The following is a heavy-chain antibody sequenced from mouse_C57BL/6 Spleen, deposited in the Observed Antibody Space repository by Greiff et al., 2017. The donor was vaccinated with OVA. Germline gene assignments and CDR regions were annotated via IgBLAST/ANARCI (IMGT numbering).Heavy chain of an antibody. CDR2: IRSKSSNYAT. CDR1: GFTFNTYA. CDR3: VRHGDYYGSSYREGAMDY. Sequence: EVKLMESGGGLVQPKGSLKLSCAASGFTFNTYAMHWVRQAPGKGLEWVARIRSKSSNYATYYADSVKDRFTISRDDSQSMLYLQMNNLKTEDTAMYYCVRHGDYYGSSYREGAMDYWGQGTSVTVSS. D-gene: IGHD1-1*01. V-gene: IGHV10-3*01. J-gene: IGHJ4*01.